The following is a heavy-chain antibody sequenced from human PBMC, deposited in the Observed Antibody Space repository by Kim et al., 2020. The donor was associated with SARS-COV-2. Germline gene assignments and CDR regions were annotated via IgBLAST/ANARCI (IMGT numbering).Heavy chain of an antibody. CDR3: ARAGIQLSRRGASFDY. CDR1: GGSISSSNW. Sequence: SETLSLTCAVSGGSISSSNWWSWVRQPPGKGLEWIGEIYHSGSTIYNPSLKSRVTISVDKSKNQFSLKLSSVTAADTAVYYCARAGIQLSRRGASFDYWGQGTLVTVSS. D-gene: IGHD5-18*01. V-gene: IGHV4-4*02. J-gene: IGHJ4*02. CDR2: IYHSGST.